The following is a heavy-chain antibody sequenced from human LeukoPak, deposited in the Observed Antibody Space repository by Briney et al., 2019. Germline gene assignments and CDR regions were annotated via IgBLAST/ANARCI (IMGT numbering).Heavy chain of an antibody. CDR3: AKDLGYCSSTSCHFDS. V-gene: IGHV3-23*01. D-gene: IGHD2-2*01. J-gene: IGHJ4*02. CDR2: ISASGGST. Sequence: GGSLRLSCAASGFTFTTYAISWVRQAPGKGLEWVSTISASGGSTYYADSVQGRSTISRDNSKNTLYVQMSSLRAEDTAVYYCAKDLGYCSSTSCHFDSWGQGTLVTVSS. CDR1: GFTFTTYA.